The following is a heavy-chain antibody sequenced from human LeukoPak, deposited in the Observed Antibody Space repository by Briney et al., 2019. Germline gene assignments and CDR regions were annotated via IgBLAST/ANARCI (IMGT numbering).Heavy chain of an antibody. J-gene: IGHJ4*02. CDR2: INPNSGGT. V-gene: IGHV1-2*02. Sequence: ALLKLSCKASGYTFTGYYMHWVRQAPGQGLEWMGWINPNSGGTNYAQKFQGRVTMTRDTSISTAYMELSRLRSDDTAVYYCARGYDYVWGSYRYTMCDFDYWGQGTLVTVSS. D-gene: IGHD3-16*02. CDR1: GYTFTGYY. CDR3: ARGYDYVWGSYRYTMCDFDY.